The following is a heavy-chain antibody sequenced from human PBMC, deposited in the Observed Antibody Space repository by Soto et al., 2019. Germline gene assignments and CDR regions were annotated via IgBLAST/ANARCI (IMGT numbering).Heavy chain of an antibody. V-gene: IGHV1-18*04. Sequence: DSVKVSCTAFGYTLSSNGFSWLRQAPRQGLEWMGWISGNNGKTNYAQKFQCRVTMTRDTXTSTVYMEVGSLRSDDTAVYYCASWAGQVHDFGGPFDYWG. CDR3: ASWAGQVHDFGGPFDY. CDR1: GYTLSSNG. J-gene: IGHJ4*01. CDR2: ISGNNGKT. D-gene: IGHD4-17*01.